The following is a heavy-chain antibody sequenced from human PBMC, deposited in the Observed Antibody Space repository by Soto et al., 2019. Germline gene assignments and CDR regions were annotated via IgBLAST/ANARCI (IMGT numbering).Heavy chain of an antibody. D-gene: IGHD5-18*01. J-gene: IGHJ3*02. Sequence: EVQLVESGGGLIQPGGSLRLICAASGLSVAANYMTWVRQAPGKGLEWLSIIYRGGGTYYADSLKGRAIISRDGSRNMVFLQMTSLTAEDAGVYYCARRDDSETLDIWGRGTAVNVSS. CDR2: IYRGGGT. CDR3: ARRDDSETLDI. V-gene: IGHV3-53*01. CDR1: GLSVAANY.